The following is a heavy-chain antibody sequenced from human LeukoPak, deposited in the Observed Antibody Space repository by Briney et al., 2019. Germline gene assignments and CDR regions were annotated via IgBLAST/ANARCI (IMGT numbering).Heavy chain of an antibody. D-gene: IGHD3-3*01. CDR1: GFIFSTYA. Sequence: GGSLRLSCAASGFIFSTYALSWVRQAPGKGLEWVSSISGSGGTTNYADSVKGRFTISRDNSKNTLYLQMNSLRAEDTAVYYCAKDTNYYDFWSGYPYFDYWGQGTLVTVSS. CDR2: ISGSGGTT. V-gene: IGHV3-23*01. J-gene: IGHJ4*02. CDR3: AKDTNYYDFWSGYPYFDY.